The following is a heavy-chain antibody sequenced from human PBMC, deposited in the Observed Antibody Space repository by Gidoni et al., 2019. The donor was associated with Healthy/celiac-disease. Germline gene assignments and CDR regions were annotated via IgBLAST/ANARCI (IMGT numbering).Heavy chain of an antibody. Sequence: EVQLVESGGGLVQPGGSLRLSCAASGFPFSDHYMDWVRQAPGKVLEWVGRTRNKANSYTTEYAASVKGRFTISRDDSKNSLYLQMNSLKTEDTAVYYCARGCSGGSGYSDGWYFDLWGRGTLVTVSS. J-gene: IGHJ2*01. V-gene: IGHV3-72*01. CDR2: TRNKANSYTT. CDR1: GFPFSDHY. D-gene: IGHD2-15*01. CDR3: ARGCSGGSGYSDGWYFDL.